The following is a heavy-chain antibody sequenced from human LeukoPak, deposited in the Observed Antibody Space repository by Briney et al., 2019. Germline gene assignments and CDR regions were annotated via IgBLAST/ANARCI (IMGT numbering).Heavy chain of an antibody. CDR1: GFTFDDYA. J-gene: IGHJ4*02. Sequence: PGGSLRLSCAASGFTFDDYAMHWVRQAPGKGLEWVSGISWNSGSIGYADSVKGRFTISRDNAKNSLYLQMNSLRAEDTALYYCAKQTYYYGSGSYGCFDYWGQGTLVTVSS. CDR3: AKQTYYYGSGSYGCFDY. CDR2: ISWNSGSI. D-gene: IGHD3-10*01. V-gene: IGHV3-9*01.